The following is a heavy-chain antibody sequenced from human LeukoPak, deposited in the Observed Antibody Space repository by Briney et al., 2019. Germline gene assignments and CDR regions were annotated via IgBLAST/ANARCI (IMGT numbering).Heavy chain of an antibody. D-gene: IGHD3-10*01. CDR2: ISYDGSNK. CDR1: GFTFTNYC. Sequence: PGGSLRLSCAASGFTFTNYCIHWVRHAPGKGPXXXXVISYDGSNKYYADSVKGRFTISRDNSKNTLYLQMNSLRPEDTAVYYCARDPTMVRGTMDVWGKGTTVTVSS. J-gene: IGHJ6*03. V-gene: IGHV3-30*01. CDR3: ARDPTMVRGTMDV.